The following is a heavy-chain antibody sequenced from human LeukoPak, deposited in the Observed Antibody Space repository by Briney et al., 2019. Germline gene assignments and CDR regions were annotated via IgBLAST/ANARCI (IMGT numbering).Heavy chain of an antibody. CDR2: IIPIFGTA. CDR3: AREGVGATKRGAFDY. Sequence: ASVKVSCKASGGSFSSYAISWVRQAPGQGLEWMGGIIPIFGTANYAQKFQGRVTITADESTSTAYMELSSLRFEDTAVYYCAREGVGATKRGAFDYWGQGTLVTVSS. J-gene: IGHJ4*02. D-gene: IGHD1-26*01. CDR1: GGSFSSYA. V-gene: IGHV1-69*01.